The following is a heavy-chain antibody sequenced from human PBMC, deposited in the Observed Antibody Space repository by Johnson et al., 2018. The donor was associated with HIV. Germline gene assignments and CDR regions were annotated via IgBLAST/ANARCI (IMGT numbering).Heavy chain of an antibody. CDR2: IGTAGDT. D-gene: IGHD3-22*01. V-gene: IGHV3-13*01. Sequence: EKLVESGGGLVQPGGSLRLSCAASGFTFSSYDMHWVRQATGKGLEWVSAIGTAGDTYYPGSVKGRFTISRDNAKNSLYVQMNGLRVEDSALYYCARAAFYYDPSGYLTRPRAFDIWGQGTMVTVSS. J-gene: IGHJ3*02. CDR1: GFTFSSYD. CDR3: ARAAFYYDPSGYLTRPRAFDI.